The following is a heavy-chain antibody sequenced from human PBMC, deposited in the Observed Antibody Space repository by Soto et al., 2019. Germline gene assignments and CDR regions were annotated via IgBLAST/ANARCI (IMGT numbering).Heavy chain of an antibody. V-gene: IGHV1-2*02. CDR3: ARVRRSPYAMDV. Sequence: XSVRVSCTASGCPFTGHYSRWVRQAPGQGLEWMGWINPISGDTEYAQKFQGRVTMTRDTSISTAYMDLRSLISDDTAVYYCARVRRSPYAMDVWGQGTTVTVSS. J-gene: IGHJ6*02. CDR2: INPISGDT. D-gene: IGHD2-2*01. CDR1: GCPFTGHY.